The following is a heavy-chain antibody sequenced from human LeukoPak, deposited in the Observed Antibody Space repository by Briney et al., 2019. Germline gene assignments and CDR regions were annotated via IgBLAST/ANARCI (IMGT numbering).Heavy chain of an antibody. CDR2: IIPIFGTA. V-gene: IGHV1-69*06. CDR3: ASGGYDILTGSPVPYGMDV. CDR1: GGTFSSYA. D-gene: IGHD3-9*01. Sequence: SVKVSCKASGGTFSSYAISWVRQAPGQGLEWMGGIIPIFGTANYAQKFRGRVTITADKSTSTAYMELSSLRSEDTAVYYCASGGYDILTGSPVPYGMDVWGKGTTVTVSS. J-gene: IGHJ6*04.